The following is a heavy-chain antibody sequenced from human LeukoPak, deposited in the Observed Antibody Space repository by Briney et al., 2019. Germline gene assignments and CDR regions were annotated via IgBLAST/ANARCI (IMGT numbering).Heavy chain of an antibody. D-gene: IGHD1-26*01. CDR2: IKCDGSEK. CDR1: GFTFSSSW. Sequence: GGSLRLTCAASGFTFSSSWMHWVCQAPQKGLEWVADIKCDGSEKYYVDSVKGRLTISRDNANNSLYLQMNSLRAEDTAVYYCARDPYSGSYGNYYYYFMDVWGKGTTVTISS. J-gene: IGHJ6*03. V-gene: IGHV3-52*01. CDR3: ARDPYSGSYGNYYYYFMDV.